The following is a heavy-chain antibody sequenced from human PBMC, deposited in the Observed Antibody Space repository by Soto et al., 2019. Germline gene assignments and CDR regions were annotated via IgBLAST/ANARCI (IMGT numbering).Heavy chain of an antibody. CDR3: ATPSPTVYYKDRRDWGFDL. Sequence: QPHLQESGPGLVKPTETLSLTCTVSGGSIRSDICYWGWVRQPPGEGLEWIASMDNTGRSYYNPCVKSRVTISVGASKNRFARKWSSVTAADTAVYYWATPSPTVYYKDRRDWGFDLWGRGPLVIVSS. D-gene: IGHD3-10*01. CDR1: GGSIRSDICY. J-gene: IGHJ2*01. CDR2: MDNTGRS. V-gene: IGHV4-39*01.